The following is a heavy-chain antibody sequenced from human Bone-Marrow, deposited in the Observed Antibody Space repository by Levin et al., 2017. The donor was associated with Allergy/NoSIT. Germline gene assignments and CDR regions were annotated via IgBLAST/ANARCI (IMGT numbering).Heavy chain of an antibody. CDR1: GFTFSNYA. CDR2: ISYDGGTE. Sequence: GGSLRLSCAASGFTFSNYAMYWVRQAPGKGLEWVAVISYDGGTEYYGDSVKGRFTISRDNSKNTLSLQMNSLRPEDTAVYYCARGHFDWLLLEKALDVWGQGTTVIVSS. CDR3: ARGHFDWLLLEKALDV. J-gene: IGHJ6*02. V-gene: IGHV3-30-3*01. D-gene: IGHD3-9*01.